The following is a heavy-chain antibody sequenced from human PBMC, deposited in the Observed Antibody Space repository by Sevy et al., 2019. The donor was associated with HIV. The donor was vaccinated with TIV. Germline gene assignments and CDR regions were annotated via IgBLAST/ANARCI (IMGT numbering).Heavy chain of an antibody. CDR2: IWYDGSNK. CDR1: GFTFSSYG. D-gene: IGHD3-10*01. J-gene: IGHJ4*02. V-gene: IGHV3-33*01. Sequence: GGSLRLSCAASGFTFSSYGMHWVRQAPCKGLEWVAVIWYDGSNKYYADSVKGRFTISRDNSKNTLYLQMNSLRAEDTAVYYCARDPLGSGSYEDPYWGQGTLVTVSS. CDR3: ARDPLGSGSYEDPY.